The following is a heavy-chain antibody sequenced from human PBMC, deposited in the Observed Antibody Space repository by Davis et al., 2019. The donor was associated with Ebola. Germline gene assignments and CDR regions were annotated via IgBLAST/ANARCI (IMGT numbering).Heavy chain of an antibody. CDR1: GFTVSTSY. D-gene: IGHD4-23*01. CDR3: ARGFSGNLYWYFDL. J-gene: IGHJ2*01. V-gene: IGHV3-53*01. CDR2: IYSGGNA. Sequence: GESLKISCAASGFTVSTSYMSWVRQAPGKGLEWVSVIYSGGNAYYADSVRDRFTISRDNSKNTLYLQINSLRAEDTAVYYCARGFSGNLYWYFDLWGRGTLVTVSS.